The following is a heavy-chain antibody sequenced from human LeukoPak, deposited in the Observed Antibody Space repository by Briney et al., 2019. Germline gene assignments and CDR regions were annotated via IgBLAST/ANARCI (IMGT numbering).Heavy chain of an antibody. CDR1: GYTFTSYY. CDR3: ARDSSAYYDFWSGYPDSQNRNWFDP. J-gene: IGHJ5*02. V-gene: IGHV1-46*01. D-gene: IGHD3-3*01. Sequence: ASVKVSCKASGYTFTSYYMHWVRQAPRQGLEWMGIINPSGGSTSYAQKFQGRVTMTRDTSTSTVYMELSSLRSEDTAVYYCARDSSAYYDFWSGYPDSQNRNWFDPWGQGTLVTVSS. CDR2: INPSGGST.